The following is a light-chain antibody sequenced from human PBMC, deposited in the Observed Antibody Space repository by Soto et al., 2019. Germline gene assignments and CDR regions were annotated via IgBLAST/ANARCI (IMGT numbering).Light chain of an antibody. CDR2: DAS. J-gene: IGKJ3*01. V-gene: IGKV1-5*01. CDR3: QQYNNYLFT. Sequence: DIQMPQSPSTLSASVGDRVTITCRASQSISSWLVWYQQKPGKAPKLLIYDASSLESVVPSRFSGSGSGTEFTLTISSLQPDDFAAYYCQQYNNYLFTFGPGTKVDIK. CDR1: QSISSW.